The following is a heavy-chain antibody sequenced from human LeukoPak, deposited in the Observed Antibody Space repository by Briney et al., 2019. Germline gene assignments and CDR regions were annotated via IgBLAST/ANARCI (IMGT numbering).Heavy chain of an antibody. J-gene: IGHJ4*02. Sequence: ASVKVSCKASGYTFTSYGINWVRQAPGQGLEWMGWISAYNGNTNYAQKLQGRVTMTTDTSTSTAYMELRSLRSDDTAVYYCASSLRRSTTGYFDYWGQGTLVTVSS. CDR3: ASSLRRSTTGYFDY. D-gene: IGHD2-2*01. V-gene: IGHV1-18*01. CDR1: GYTFTSYG. CDR2: ISAYNGNT.